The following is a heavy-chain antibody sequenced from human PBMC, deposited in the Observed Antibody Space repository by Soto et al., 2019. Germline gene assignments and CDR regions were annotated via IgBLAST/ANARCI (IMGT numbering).Heavy chain of an antibody. J-gene: IGHJ4*02. CDR2: IYYTGST. V-gene: IGHV4-59*01. CDR1: GGSISSYH. Sequence: PSETLSLTCTVSGGSISSYHWTWIRQPPGKGLEWIGYIYYTGSTNYNPSLKSRVTISIDTSKKQFSLKLSSVTAADTAVYYCARGLEYSSSSTYYFAYWGQGILVTVSS. D-gene: IGHD6-6*01. CDR3: ARGLEYSSSSTYYFAY.